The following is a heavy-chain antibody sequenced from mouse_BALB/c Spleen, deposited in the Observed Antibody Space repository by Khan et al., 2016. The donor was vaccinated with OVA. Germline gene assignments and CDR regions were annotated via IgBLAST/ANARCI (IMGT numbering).Heavy chain of an antibody. CDR2: ICYSGST. J-gene: IGHJ2*01. Sequence: EVQLQESGPGLLKPSQSLSLTCTVTGYSITSDYAWNWIRQFPGNKLEWMAYICYSGSTSYSPSLRSRIFITRDTSEDQFFLRLKSLTSEDAAAYYCASVRLLLRCPDYIDYWGQGTTLTVSS. CDR1: GYSITSDYA. CDR3: ASVRLLLRCPDYIDY. V-gene: IGHV3-2*02. D-gene: IGHD1-1*01.